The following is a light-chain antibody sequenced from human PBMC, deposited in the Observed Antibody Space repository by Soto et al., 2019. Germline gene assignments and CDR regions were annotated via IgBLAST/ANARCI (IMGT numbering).Light chain of an antibody. CDR3: QQRTNWPLT. V-gene: IGKV3-11*01. CDR2: DAS. Sequence: EIVLTQSPATLSLSPGERATLSCRASQSVGSYLAWYQQKPGQAPRLLIYDASNRVTGIPARFSGSGSGPDFTLTIGSLEPEDCAVYYCQQRTNWPLTFGGGTKVAIK. J-gene: IGKJ4*01. CDR1: QSVGSY.